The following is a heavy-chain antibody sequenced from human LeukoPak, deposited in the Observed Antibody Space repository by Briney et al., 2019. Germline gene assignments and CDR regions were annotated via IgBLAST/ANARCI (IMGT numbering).Heavy chain of an antibody. CDR1: GFTLSRYW. CDR2: IKQDESEK. Sequence: GGSLRLSCAASGFTLSRYWMSWVRQAPGEGPEWVANIKQDESEKDYADSVRGRFTISRDNAKNSLYLQMNSLRAEDTALYYCATYSGVHHKTFDDWGQGTLVTVSS. D-gene: IGHD1-26*01. V-gene: IGHV3-7*03. CDR3: ATYSGVHHKTFDD. J-gene: IGHJ4*02.